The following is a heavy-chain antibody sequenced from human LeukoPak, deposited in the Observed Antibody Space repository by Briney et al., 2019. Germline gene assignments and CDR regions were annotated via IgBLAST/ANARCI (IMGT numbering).Heavy chain of an antibody. J-gene: IGHJ4*02. D-gene: IGHD3-3*01. V-gene: IGHV1-2*02. CDR3: ARVFYDFWSGYRSPFDY. Sequence: ASVKVSCKASGYTFTDSYMDWVRQAPGQGLEWMGWINPNSGDTNYAQKFQGRVTMTTDTSTSTAYMELRSLRSDDTAVYYCARVFYDFWSGYRSPFDYWGQGTLVTVSS. CDR2: INPNSGDT. CDR1: GYTFTDSY.